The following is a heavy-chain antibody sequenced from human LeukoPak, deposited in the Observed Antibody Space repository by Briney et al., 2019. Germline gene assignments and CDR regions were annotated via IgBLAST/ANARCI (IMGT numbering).Heavy chain of an antibody. CDR3: ARVGSSGWFTRPWYFDL. CDR2: ISHDGDNT. V-gene: IGHV3-30-3*01. J-gene: IGHJ2*01. Sequence: PGGSLRLSCEASGFAFGSYAMHWVRQAPGRGLEWVAVISHDGDNTNSGESVRGRFTLSRDNLKNTLYLQMNSLRAEDTAVYYCARVGSSGWFTRPWYFDLWGRGTLVTVSS. CDR1: GFAFGSYA. D-gene: IGHD6-19*01.